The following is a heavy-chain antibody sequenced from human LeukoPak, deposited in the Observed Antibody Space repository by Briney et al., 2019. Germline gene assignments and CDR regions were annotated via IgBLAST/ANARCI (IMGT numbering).Heavy chain of an antibody. Sequence: GGSLRLSCAASGFTFSNYAMHWVRQAPGKGLEWVTVIWDDGSNKYHAESVRGRITTSRDNSKNTLYLQINSLKVDDTAIYYCARGLASRSGLYGVLDYWGQGTLVTVSS. J-gene: IGHJ4*02. CDR3: ARGLASRSGLYGVLDY. D-gene: IGHD6-19*01. CDR2: IWDDGSNK. V-gene: IGHV3-33*01. CDR1: GFTFSNYA.